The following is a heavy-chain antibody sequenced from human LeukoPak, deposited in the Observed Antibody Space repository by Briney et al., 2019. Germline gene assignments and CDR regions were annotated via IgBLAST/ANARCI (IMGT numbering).Heavy chain of an antibody. J-gene: IGHJ3*02. V-gene: IGHV3-64*01. CDR2: ISSNGGST. Sequence: GGSLRLSCAASGFTFSSYAMHWVRQAPGKGLEYVSAISSNGGSTYYANSVKGRFTISRDNSKNTLYLQMGSLRAEDMAVYYCARDVGPQSSGAFDIWGQGTMVTVSS. CDR3: ARDVGPQSSGAFDI. CDR1: GFTFSSYA. D-gene: IGHD1-26*01.